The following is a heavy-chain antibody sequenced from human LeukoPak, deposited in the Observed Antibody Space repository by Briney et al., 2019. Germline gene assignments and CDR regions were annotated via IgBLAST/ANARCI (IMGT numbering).Heavy chain of an antibody. CDR1: GDSISSGSYY. CDR3: ARGDYYDSNTVWFDP. Sequence: SETLSLTCTVFGDSISSGSYYWTWIRQPAGKGLEWIGRIYTSGSTNYNPSLKSRVTVSADTSKNQFSLKLSSVTATDTAVYYCARGDYYDSNTVWFDPWGQGTLVTVSS. D-gene: IGHD3-22*01. V-gene: IGHV4-61*02. J-gene: IGHJ5*02. CDR2: IYTSGST.